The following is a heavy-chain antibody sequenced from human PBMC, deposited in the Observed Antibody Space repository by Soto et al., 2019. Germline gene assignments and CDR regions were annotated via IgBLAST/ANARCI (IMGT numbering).Heavy chain of an antibody. D-gene: IGHD3-22*01. J-gene: IGHJ2*01. V-gene: IGHV3-30-3*01. Sequence: VAVISYDGSNKYYADSVKGRFTISRDNSKNTLYLQMNSLRAEDTAVYYCARDDSPWPDWYFDLWGRGTLVTVSS. CDR2: ISYDGSNK. CDR3: ARDDSPWPDWYFDL.